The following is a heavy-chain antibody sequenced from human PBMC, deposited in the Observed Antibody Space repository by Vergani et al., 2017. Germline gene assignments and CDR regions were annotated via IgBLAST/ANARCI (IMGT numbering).Heavy chain of an antibody. CDR3: AKVRGYSAIQLWSSDFDY. J-gene: IGHJ4*02. V-gene: IGHV3-23*01. CDR1: GFTFSSYG. D-gene: IGHD5-18*01. Sequence: EVQLLESGGGLVQPGGSLRLSCAASGFTFSSYGMSWVRQAPGKGLEWVSAISGSGGSTYYADSVKGRFTISRDNSKNTLYLQMNSLRAEDTAVYYCAKVRGYSAIQLWSSDFDYWGQGTLVTVSS. CDR2: ISGSGGST.